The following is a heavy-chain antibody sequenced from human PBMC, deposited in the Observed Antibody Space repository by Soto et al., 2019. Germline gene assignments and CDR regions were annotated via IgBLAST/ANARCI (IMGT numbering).Heavy chain of an antibody. J-gene: IGHJ6*02. CDR1: GYSFATYW. CDR3: ARTSAAGKYYYGMDV. V-gene: IGHV5-51*01. D-gene: IGHD6-13*01. Sequence: GESLKISCKGTGYSFATYWIGWVRQMPGKGLEWMGIIYPGDSDTRCSPSFQGQVTISADKSISTAYLQWSSLKASDTAMYYCARTSAAGKYYYGMDVWGQGTTVTVSS. CDR2: IYPGDSDT.